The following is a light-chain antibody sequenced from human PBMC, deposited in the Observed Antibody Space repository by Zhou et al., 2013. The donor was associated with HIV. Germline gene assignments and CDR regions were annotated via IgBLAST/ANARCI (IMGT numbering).Light chain of an antibody. Sequence: EIVLTQSPGTLSLSPGERATLSCRAGQSVSSSYLAWYQQKPGQAPRLLIYGASSRATGIPDRFSGSGSGTDFTLTINRLEPQDFAVYYCQQYARSPLTFGGGTKVDIK. J-gene: IGKJ4*01. CDR3: QQYARSPLT. CDR2: GAS. CDR1: QSVSSSY. V-gene: IGKV3-20*01.